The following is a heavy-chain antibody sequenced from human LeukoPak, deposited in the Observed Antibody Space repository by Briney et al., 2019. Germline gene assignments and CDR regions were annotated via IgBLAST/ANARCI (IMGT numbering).Heavy chain of an antibody. J-gene: IGHJ4*02. Sequence: SETLSLTCTVSGGSISSYYWSWIRQPPGKGLDWIGYIYYSGSTSYNPSLKSRDTISVDTSKNQFSLRLSSVTAADTAVYYCAREVIATAGYDYWGQGTLVTVSS. CDR3: AREVIATAGYDY. CDR2: IYYSGST. V-gene: IGHV4-59*01. CDR1: GGSISSYY. D-gene: IGHD6-13*01.